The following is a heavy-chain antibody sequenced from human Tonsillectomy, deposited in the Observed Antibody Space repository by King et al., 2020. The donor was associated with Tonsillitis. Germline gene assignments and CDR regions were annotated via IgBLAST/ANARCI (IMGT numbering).Heavy chain of an antibody. Sequence: VQLVESGGGLVKPGGSLRLSCEASGFTFSNAWMSWVRQAPGKGLEWVGRIKSKTDGGTTEYAAPGKGRFTISRDDSKNTLYLQMNSLKTEDTAVYDCTTDIVVVPPWEYFYGMDVWGQGTKFTVSS. CDR3: TTDIVVVPPWEYFYGMDV. CDR1: GFTFSNAW. V-gene: IGHV3-15*01. J-gene: IGHJ6*02. CDR2: IKSKTDGGTT. D-gene: IGHD2-2*01.